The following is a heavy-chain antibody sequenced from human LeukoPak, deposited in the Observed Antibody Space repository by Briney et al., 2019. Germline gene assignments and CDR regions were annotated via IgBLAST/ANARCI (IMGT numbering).Heavy chain of an antibody. CDR2: INHSGST. CDR1: GGSFNGYY. CDR3: ARASDGGLGAFDY. Sequence: SETLSLTCAVFGGSFNGYYWSWIRQPPGKGLEWIGEINHSGSTNYSPSLKSRITMSVDTSTNQFSLKLSSVTAADTAVYYCARASDGGLGAFDYWGQGTLVTVSS. V-gene: IGHV4-34*10. D-gene: IGHD5/OR15-5a*01. J-gene: IGHJ4*02.